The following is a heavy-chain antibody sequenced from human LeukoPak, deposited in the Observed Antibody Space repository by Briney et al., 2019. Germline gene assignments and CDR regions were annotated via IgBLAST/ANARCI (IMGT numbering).Heavy chain of an antibody. V-gene: IGHV4-59*01. D-gene: IGHD6-13*01. Sequence: PSETLPLTCTVSGGSISSYYWSWIRQPPGKGLEWIGYIYYSGSTNYNPSLKSRVTISVDTSKNQFSLKLSSVTAADTAVYYCARAPAAAGKLGFDYWGQGTLVTVSS. CDR1: GGSISSYY. CDR2: IYYSGST. CDR3: ARAPAAAGKLGFDY. J-gene: IGHJ4*02.